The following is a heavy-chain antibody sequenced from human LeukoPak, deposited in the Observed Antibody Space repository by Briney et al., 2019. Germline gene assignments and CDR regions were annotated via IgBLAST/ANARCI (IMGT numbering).Heavy chain of an antibody. Sequence: PSETLSLTCTASGGSISGYYWSWIRRPPGKGLEWIGHIYYSGSADYNASLKSRATMFVHTSKNEFSLTLRSVTAADTAVYYCARVGDSSGYSVLDSWGQGTLVTVSS. CDR3: ARVGDSSGYSVLDS. CDR1: GGSISGYY. V-gene: IGHV4-59*01. D-gene: IGHD3-22*01. J-gene: IGHJ4*02. CDR2: IYYSGSA.